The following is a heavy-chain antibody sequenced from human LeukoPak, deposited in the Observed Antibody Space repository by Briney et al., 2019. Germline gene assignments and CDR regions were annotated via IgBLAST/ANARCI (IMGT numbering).Heavy chain of an antibody. Sequence: SETLSLTCAVYGGSFSGYYWSWIRQPPGKGLEWIGGINHSGSTNYNTSLKSRVTISVDTSKNQFSLKLSSVTAADTAVYYCARVLTYCSSTSCYTDYYYYYMDVWGKGTTVTVSS. CDR2: INHSGST. CDR3: ARVLTYCSSTSCYTDYYYYYMDV. D-gene: IGHD2-2*02. CDR1: GGSFSGYY. V-gene: IGHV4-34*01. J-gene: IGHJ6*03.